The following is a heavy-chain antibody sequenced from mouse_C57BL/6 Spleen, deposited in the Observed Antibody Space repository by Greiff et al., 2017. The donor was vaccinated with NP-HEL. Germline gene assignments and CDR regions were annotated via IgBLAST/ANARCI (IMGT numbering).Heavy chain of an antibody. V-gene: IGHV1-61*01. J-gene: IGHJ2*01. D-gene: IGHD2-3*01. CDR1: GYTFTSYW. Sequence: QVQLQQPGAELVRPGSSVKLSCKASGYTFTSYWMDWVKQRPGQGLEWIGNIYPSDSETHYNQKFKDKATLTVDKSSSTAYMQLSSLTSEDSAVYYCARKVYDGYSYYFAYWGQGTTLTVSS. CDR3: ARKVYDGYSYYFAY. CDR2: IYPSDSET.